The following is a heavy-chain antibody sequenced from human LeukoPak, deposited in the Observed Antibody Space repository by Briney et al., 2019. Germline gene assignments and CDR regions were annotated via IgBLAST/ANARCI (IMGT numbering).Heavy chain of an antibody. D-gene: IGHD2-2*01. CDR2: INPSGGST. CDR1: GYTFTSYY. J-gene: IGHJ5*02. CDR3: ARELEVVVVPAARGGVWFDP. Sequence: ASVKVSCKASGYTFTSYYMHWVRQAPGQGLEWMGIINPSGGSTSYAQKFQGRVTMTRDTSTSTVYMELSSLRSEDTAVYYCARELEVVVVPAARGGVWFDPWGQGTLVTVSS. V-gene: IGHV1-46*01.